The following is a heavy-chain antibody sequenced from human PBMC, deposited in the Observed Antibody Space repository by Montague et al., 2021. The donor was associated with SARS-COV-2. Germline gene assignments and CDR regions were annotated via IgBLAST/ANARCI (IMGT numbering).Heavy chain of an antibody. D-gene: IGHD3-10*01. Sequence: SETLSLTCAVYGGSFSGYSWNWIRQPPGQGPEWIGEINHGGSTNYNPSLKSRVTMSVDTSKNQFSLKLSSVTAADTVVYYCARGARQGYGFRLGSFDYWGQGTLVTVSS. V-gene: IGHV4-34*01. CDR3: ARGARQGYGFRLGSFDY. J-gene: IGHJ4*02. CDR1: GGSFSGYS. CDR2: INHGGST.